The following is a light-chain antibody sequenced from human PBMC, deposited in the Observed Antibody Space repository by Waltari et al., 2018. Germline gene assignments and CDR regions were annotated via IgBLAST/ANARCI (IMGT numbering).Light chain of an antibody. CDR3: ASWDDSLNGWV. V-gene: IGLV1-44*01. Sequence: QSVLTQPTSASGPPGQRVTLSCSGSSSTIGSNTVNWYQQLPGTAPKVLIYGNNQRPSGVPDRCSGSKSGTSASLAISGLQSEDEAGYYWASWDDSLNGWVFGGGTKLTVL. J-gene: IGLJ3*02. CDR1: SSTIGSNT. CDR2: GNN.